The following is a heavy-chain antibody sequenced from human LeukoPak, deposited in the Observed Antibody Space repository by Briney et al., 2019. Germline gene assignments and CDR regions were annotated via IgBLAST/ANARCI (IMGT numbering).Heavy chain of an antibody. V-gene: IGHV5-51*01. J-gene: IGHJ3*02. Sequence: GESLKISFKGSGFSFTNYWIGWVRQMPGKGLEWMGIMYPGDSETRYSPSFQGQVTISADKSISTAYLQWSSLKASDTAMYYCARRGWVSFPGAFDIWGQGKMVTVSS. CDR1: GFSFTNYW. D-gene: IGHD1-26*01. CDR3: ARRGWVSFPGAFDI. CDR2: MYPGDSET.